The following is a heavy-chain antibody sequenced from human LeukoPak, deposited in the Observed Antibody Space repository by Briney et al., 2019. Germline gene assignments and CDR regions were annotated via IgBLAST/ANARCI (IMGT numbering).Heavy chain of an antibody. V-gene: IGHV3-30*18. Sequence: PGRSLRLSCAASGFTFSSYGMHWVRQAPGKGLEWVAVISYDGSNKYYADSVKGRFTISRDNSKNTLYLQMNSLRAEDTAVYYCAKMLQQLVRAPPHFYYWGQGTLVTVSS. CDR2: ISYDGSNK. D-gene: IGHD6-13*01. CDR3: AKMLQQLVRAPPHFYY. J-gene: IGHJ4*02. CDR1: GFTFSSYG.